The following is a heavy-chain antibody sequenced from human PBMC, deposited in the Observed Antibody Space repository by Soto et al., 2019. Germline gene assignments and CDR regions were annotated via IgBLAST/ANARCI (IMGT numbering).Heavy chain of an antibody. CDR2: ISSTTSTI. D-gene: IGHD4-4*01. V-gene: IGHV3-48*01. J-gene: IGHJ6*03. Sequence: GGSLRLSCAASGFTFSDYGMNWVRQAPGKGLEWISYISSTTSTIYYTDSVKGRFTISRDNAKNSLYLHMNSLRAEDTAVYYCARDSESVTTYYYYMDVWGKGTTVTVSS. CDR3: ARDSESVTTYYYYMDV. CDR1: GFTFSDYG.